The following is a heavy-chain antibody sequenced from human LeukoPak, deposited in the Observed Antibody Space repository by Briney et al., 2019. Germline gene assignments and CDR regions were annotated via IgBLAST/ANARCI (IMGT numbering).Heavy chain of an antibody. CDR3: ARSPHSGSYVWGDVCDI. CDR2: ISGSSSFI. V-gene: IGHV3-21*01. CDR1: GFTFRSYA. Sequence: GGSLRLSCAASGFTFRSYAMNWGRQAPGKGLEWVSSISGSSSFIYYADPVKGRFTISRDNAENSLYLQMNSLRAEDTALYYCARSPHSGSYVWGDVCDIWGQGTMVSVSS. J-gene: IGHJ3*02. D-gene: IGHD3-16*01.